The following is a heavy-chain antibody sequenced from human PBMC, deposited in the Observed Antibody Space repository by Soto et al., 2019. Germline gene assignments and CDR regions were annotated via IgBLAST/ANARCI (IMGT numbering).Heavy chain of an antibody. V-gene: IGHV3-23*01. CDR2: ISGSGGST. Sequence: GGSLRLSCAASGFTFSSYAMSWVRQAPGKGLEWVSAISGSGGSTYYADSVKGRFTISRDNSKNTLYLQMNSLRAEDTAVYYCARNGVTPPYGSGSYYFLYWFDPWGQGTLVTVSS. J-gene: IGHJ5*02. D-gene: IGHD3-10*01. CDR1: GFTFSSYA. CDR3: ARNGVTPPYGSGSYYFLYWFDP.